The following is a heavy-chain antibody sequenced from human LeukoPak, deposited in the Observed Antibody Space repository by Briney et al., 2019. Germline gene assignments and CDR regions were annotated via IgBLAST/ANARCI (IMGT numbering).Heavy chain of an antibody. J-gene: IGHJ5*02. CDR2: IYYSGST. CDR1: GGSFRGYY. CDR3: ARGYCSSTSCWVGLDP. Sequence: SETLSLTCAIYGGSFRGYYWSWIRQHPGKGLEWIGYIYYSGSTYNNPSLESRVTISVDTSKNQFSLKLSSVTAADTAVYYCARGYCSSTSCWVGLDPWGQGTLVTVSS. V-gene: IGHV4-31*11. D-gene: IGHD2-2*01.